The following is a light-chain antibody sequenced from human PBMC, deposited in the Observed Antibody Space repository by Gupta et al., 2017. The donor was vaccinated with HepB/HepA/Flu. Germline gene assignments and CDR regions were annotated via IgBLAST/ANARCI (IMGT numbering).Light chain of an antibody. V-gene: IGKV3-20*01. CDR2: GAS. Sequence: EIALTQSPGTLSLSPGERATLSCRASQSVSSIYLAWYQQKPGQAPRLLIYGASSRATGIPDRFSGSGSGTDFTLTISRLEPEDFAVYYCQQYGSSPFTFGPGTKVDIK. CDR3: QQYGSSPFT. CDR1: QSVSSIY. J-gene: IGKJ3*01.